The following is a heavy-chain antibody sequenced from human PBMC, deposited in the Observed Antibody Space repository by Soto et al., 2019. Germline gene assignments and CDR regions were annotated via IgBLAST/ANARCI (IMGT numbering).Heavy chain of an antibody. CDR3: VRAGYSSQYDF. J-gene: IGHJ4*02. CDR2: INGDGSRT. D-gene: IGHD5-18*01. CDR1: GFTFSSYW. Sequence: GGSLRLSCAASGFTFSSYWMHWVRQAPGKGLMWVSRINGDGSRTDYADSVKGRFSISRDNAKNTLSVQMDSLRAEDTAVYYCVRAGYSSQYDFWGQGTLVTVSS. V-gene: IGHV3-74*01.